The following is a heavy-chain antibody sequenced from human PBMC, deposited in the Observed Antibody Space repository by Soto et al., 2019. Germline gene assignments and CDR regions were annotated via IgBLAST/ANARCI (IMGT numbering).Heavy chain of an antibody. Sequence: PSETLSLTCTVSGGSIRSYYWSWIRQPPGKGLEWIGYIYYSGSTNYNPSLKSRVTISVDTSKNQFSLKLSSVTAADTAVYYCARYGSGSSVWFDPWGQGTLVTVS. J-gene: IGHJ5*02. CDR3: ARYGSGSSVWFDP. CDR1: GGSIRSYY. D-gene: IGHD3-10*01. V-gene: IGHV4-59*01. CDR2: IYYSGST.